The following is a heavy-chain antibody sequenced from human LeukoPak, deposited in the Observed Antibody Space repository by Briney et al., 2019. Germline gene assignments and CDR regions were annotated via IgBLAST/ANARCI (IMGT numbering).Heavy chain of an antibody. D-gene: IGHD2-21*01. CDR1: GYSFSTYW. J-gene: IGHJ4*02. V-gene: IGHV5-10-1*01. CDR3: ARHYSNDRTLFDF. Sequence: GESLRISCKVSGYSFSTYWITWVRQMPGGALEWMGRIRPSDSEPNYSPSFQGHVTISAGRSINTVYLQGSSLRASDTAIYFCARHYSNDRTLFDFWGQGALVTVST. CDR2: IRPSDSEP.